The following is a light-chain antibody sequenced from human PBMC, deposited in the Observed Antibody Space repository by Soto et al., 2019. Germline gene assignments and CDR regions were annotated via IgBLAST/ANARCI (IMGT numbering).Light chain of an antibody. Sequence: QSAPTQPASVSGSPGQSITISCTGTISDVGSHNLVSWYQQHPGKAPKLIIYEVSERPSGVSSRFSGSKSGNTASLTVSGLQADDEADYHCCSFAGSNPFPYVFGTGTKVTVL. CDR1: ISDVGSHNL. V-gene: IGLV2-23*02. J-gene: IGLJ1*01. CDR3: CSFAGSNPFPYV. CDR2: EVS.